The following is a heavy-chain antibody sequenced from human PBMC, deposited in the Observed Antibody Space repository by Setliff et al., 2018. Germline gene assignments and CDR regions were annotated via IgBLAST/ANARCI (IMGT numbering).Heavy chain of an antibody. CDR3: ATSEWDSRGTWFDP. CDR2: IWDDGGNK. Sequence: GGSLRLSCAASGFTFSTYRMHWVRQAPGKGLEWVAVIWDDGGNKYHADSVKGRFTISRDNSKNTLYLQMNSLRPEDTAVYYCATSEWDSRGTWFDPWGQGTLVTVSS. V-gene: IGHV3-33*08. D-gene: IGHD1-26*01. CDR1: GFTFSTYR. J-gene: IGHJ5*02.